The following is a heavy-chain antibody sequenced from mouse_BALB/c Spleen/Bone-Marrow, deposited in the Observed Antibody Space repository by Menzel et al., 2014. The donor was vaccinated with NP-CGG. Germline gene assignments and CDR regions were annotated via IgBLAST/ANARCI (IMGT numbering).Heavy chain of an antibody. V-gene: IGHV1-54*03. CDR2: INPGSGGT. D-gene: IGHD1-2*01. J-gene: IGHJ2*01. CDR3: SRQTATFFDY. CDR1: GYAFTNYL. Sequence: LQESGAELVRPGTSVKVSCKASGYAFTNYLIEWVKRRPGQGLEWIGVINPGSGGTNYNEKFKDKATLTADESSSTAYMQLSSLTSDDSAVYFCSRQTATFFDYWGQGTTLTVSS.